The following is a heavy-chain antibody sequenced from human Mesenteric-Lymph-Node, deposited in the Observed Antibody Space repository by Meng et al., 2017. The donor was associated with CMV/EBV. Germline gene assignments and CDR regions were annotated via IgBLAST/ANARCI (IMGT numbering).Heavy chain of an antibody. J-gene: IGHJ3*02. Sequence: GGSLRLSCAASGFTFSSYGMHWVRQAPGKGLEWVAFIRYDGSNKYYADSVKGRFTISRDNSKNTLYLQMNSLRAEDTGVYYCASPYSGSYFGAFDIWGQGTMVTVSS. CDR2: IRYDGSNK. V-gene: IGHV3-30*02. D-gene: IGHD1-26*01. CDR3: ASPYSGSYFGAFDI. CDR1: GFTFSSYG.